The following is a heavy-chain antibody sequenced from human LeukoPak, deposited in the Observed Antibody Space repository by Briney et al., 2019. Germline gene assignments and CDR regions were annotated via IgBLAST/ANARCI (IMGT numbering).Heavy chain of an antibody. CDR3: ARDSAFSGSYYRPPNDFDY. Sequence: PSETLSLTCTVSGGSISSGDYYWGWIRQPPGKGLEWIGSIYYSGSTYYNPSLKSRVTISVDTSKNQFSLKLSSVTAADTAVYYCARDSAFSGSYYRPPNDFDYWGQGTLVTVSS. D-gene: IGHD3-10*01. CDR1: GGSISSGDYY. J-gene: IGHJ4*02. CDR2: IYYSGST. V-gene: IGHV4-39*07.